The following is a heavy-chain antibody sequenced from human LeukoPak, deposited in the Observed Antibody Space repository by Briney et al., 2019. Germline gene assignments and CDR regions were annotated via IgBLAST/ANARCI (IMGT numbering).Heavy chain of an antibody. V-gene: IGHV4-34*01. CDR1: GGSFSGYY. CDR3: ARGRRGYSYGVFDY. J-gene: IGHJ4*02. Sequence: SETLSLTCAVYGGSFSGYYRSWIRQPPGKGLEWIGEINHSGSTNYNPSLKSRVTISVDTSMNQFSLKLSSVTAADTAVYYCARGRRGYSYGVFDYWGQGTLVTVSS. D-gene: IGHD5-18*01. CDR2: INHSGST.